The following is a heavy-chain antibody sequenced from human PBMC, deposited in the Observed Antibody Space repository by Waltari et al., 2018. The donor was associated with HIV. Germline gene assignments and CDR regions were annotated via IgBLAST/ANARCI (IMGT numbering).Heavy chain of an antibody. CDR3: ARDSRDNSWSLNFFDP. CDR1: GFTLNSYS. CDR2: ISSSGTFT. J-gene: IGHJ5*02. D-gene: IGHD6-13*01. Sequence: VQLVESGGGPVKQGGSLRLSCRASGFTLNSYSLNWVRQAPGKGLEWISSISSSGTFTHYADSVKGRFTISRDNANKSFYLQMNSLRAEDTAVYYCARDSRDNSWSLNFFDPWGQGTLVTVSS. V-gene: IGHV3-21*01.